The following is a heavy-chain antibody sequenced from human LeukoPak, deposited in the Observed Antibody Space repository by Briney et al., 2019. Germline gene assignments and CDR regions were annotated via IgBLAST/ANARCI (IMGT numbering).Heavy chain of an antibody. CDR2: LNPNSGNT. J-gene: IGHJ1*01. V-gene: IGHV1-8*01. CDR3: ARRVTDSSGYYYLTEYSQH. CDR1: GYTFTSYG. D-gene: IGHD3-22*01. Sequence: ASVKVSCKASGYTFTSYGINWVRQAPGQGLEWMGWLNPNSGNTGYAQKFQGRVTMTGNTSISTAYMELSSLRSEDTAVYYCARRVTDSSGYYYLTEYSQHWGQGTLVTVSS.